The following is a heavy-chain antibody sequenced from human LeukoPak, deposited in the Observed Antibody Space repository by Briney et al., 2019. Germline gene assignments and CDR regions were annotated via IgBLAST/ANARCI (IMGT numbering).Heavy chain of an antibody. CDR3: ARAFSTTVTTFGY. V-gene: IGHV4-34*01. Sequence: SETLSLTCAVYGGSFSGYYWSWIRQPPGKGLEWIGEINHSGSTNCNPSLKSRVTISVDTSKNQFSLKLSSVTAADTAVYYCARAFSTTVTTFGYWGQGTLVTVSS. CDR1: GGSFSGYY. J-gene: IGHJ4*02. CDR2: INHSGST. D-gene: IGHD4-17*01.